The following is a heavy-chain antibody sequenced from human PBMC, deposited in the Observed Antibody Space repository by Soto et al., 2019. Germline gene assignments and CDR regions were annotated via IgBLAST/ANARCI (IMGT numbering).Heavy chain of an antibody. D-gene: IGHD3-3*01. CDR3: ARVIWSGHLTSDL. J-gene: IGHJ5*02. Sequence: EVQVVESGGGLVQPGGSLRLSCAASGFTFSSNSMTWVHQAPGKGLELISYISSSSSTIYADSVKGRFTISRDNAKNSLYLQMNSLRDEDTAVYYCARVIWSGHLTSDLWGQGTLVTVSS. CDR2: ISSSSSTI. V-gene: IGHV3-48*02. CDR1: GFTFSSNS.